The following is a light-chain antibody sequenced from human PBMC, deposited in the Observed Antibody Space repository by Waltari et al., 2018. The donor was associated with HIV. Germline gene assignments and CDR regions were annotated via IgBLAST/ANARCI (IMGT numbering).Light chain of an antibody. J-gene: IGLJ1*01. Sequence: QSALTQPASVSGSPGQSITVSCTVTSSDIGGYNFFSWYQQHPGKAPKLMIYDVISRPSGVSNRFSGSKSGNTASLTISGLRAEDEADYFCTSYTSSNIRFVFGTGTKVTVL. CDR1: SSDIGGYNF. CDR2: DVI. V-gene: IGLV2-14*03. CDR3: TSYTSSNIRFV.